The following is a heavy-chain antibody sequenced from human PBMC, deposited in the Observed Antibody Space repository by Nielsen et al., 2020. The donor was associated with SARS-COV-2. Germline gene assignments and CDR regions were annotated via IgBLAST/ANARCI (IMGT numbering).Heavy chain of an antibody. J-gene: IGHJ6*02. V-gene: IGHV1-69*01. CDR3: ARGSAGDFWSGYYYYYGMDV. Sequence: WVRQAPGQGLEWMGGIIPIFGTANYAQKFQGRVTITADESTSTAYMELRSLRSDDTAVYYCARGSAGDFWSGYYYYYGMDVWGQGTTVTVSS. CDR2: IIPIFGTA. D-gene: IGHD3-3*01.